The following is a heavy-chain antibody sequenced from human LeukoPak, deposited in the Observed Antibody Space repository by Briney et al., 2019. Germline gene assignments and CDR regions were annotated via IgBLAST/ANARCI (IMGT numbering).Heavy chain of an antibody. Sequence: ASVNVSCNASGYTFTSYDINWVRQATGQGLEWMGWMNPNSGNTGYAQKFQGRVTITRNTSISTAYMELSSLRSEDTAVYYCARGRGMATIFYWGQGTLVTVSS. CDR1: GYTFTSYD. J-gene: IGHJ4*02. CDR2: MNPNSGNT. D-gene: IGHD5-24*01. CDR3: ARGRGMATIFY. V-gene: IGHV1-8*03.